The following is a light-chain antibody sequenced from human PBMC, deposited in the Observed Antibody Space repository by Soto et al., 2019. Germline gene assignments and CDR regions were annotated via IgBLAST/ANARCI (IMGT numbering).Light chain of an antibody. V-gene: IGLV2-14*01. J-gene: IGLJ1*01. CDR3: SSYTSSSTYV. CDR1: SSDVGGYNY. CDR2: DVS. Sequence: SVLTQPASLSVSPGQSITISCTGTSSDVGGYNYVSWYQQHPGKAPKLMIYDVSNRPSGVSNRFSGSKSGNTASLTISGLQAEDEADYYCSSYTSSSTYVFGTGTKVTVL.